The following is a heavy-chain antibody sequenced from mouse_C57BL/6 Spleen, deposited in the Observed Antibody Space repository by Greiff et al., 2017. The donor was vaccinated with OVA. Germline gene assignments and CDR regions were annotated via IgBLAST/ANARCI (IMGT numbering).Heavy chain of an antibody. CDR2: IYPRSGNT. V-gene: IGHV1-81*01. J-gene: IGHJ4*01. D-gene: IGHD1-1*01. CDR1: GYTFTSYG. CDR3: ARSSTVVATNYAMDY. Sequence: VQLQQSGAELARPGASVKLSCKASGYTFTSYGISWVKQRPGQGLEWIGEIYPRSGNTYYNEKFKGKATLTADKSSSTAYMELRSLTSEDSAVYFCARSSTVVATNYAMDYWGQGTSVTVSS.